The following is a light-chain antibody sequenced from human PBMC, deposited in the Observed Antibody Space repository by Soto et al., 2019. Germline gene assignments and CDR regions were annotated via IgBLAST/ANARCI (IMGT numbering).Light chain of an antibody. CDR1: SSNIGGNT. CDR2: SNN. V-gene: IGLV1-44*01. CDR3: ATWDDSLNAVV. Sequence: QSVLTQPPSASGTPGQRVTISCSGSSSNIGGNTVNWYQQVPGTAPKLLMHSNNQRPSGVPDRFSGSKSGSSASLAISGLQSEDEADYYCATWDDSLNAVVFGGGTKLTVL. J-gene: IGLJ2*01.